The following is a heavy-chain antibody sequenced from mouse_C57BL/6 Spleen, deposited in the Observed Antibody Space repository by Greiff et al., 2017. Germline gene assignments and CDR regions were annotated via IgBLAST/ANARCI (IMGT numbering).Heavy chain of an antibody. V-gene: IGHV1-69*01. Sequence: QVQLQQPGAELVMPGASVKLSCKASGYTFTSYWMHWVKQRPGQGLEWIGEIDPSDSYTNYNQKFKGKSTLTVDKSSSTAYMQLSSLTSEDSAVYYCARGALTSYYFDYWGQGTTLTVSS. D-gene: IGHD4-1*01. CDR1: GYTFTSYW. CDR3: ARGALTSYYFDY. J-gene: IGHJ2*01. CDR2: IDPSDSYT.